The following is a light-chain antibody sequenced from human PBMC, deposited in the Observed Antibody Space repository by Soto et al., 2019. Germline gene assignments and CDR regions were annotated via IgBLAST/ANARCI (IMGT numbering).Light chain of an antibody. CDR3: QSYDSSLSGSYVV. CDR1: SSNIWARYD. CDR2: GNT. Sequence: QSVLTQPPSVSGAPGQRVTISCTGSSSNIWARYDVHWYQQLPGTAPKLLIYGNTNRPSGVPDRFSGSKSGTSASLAITGLKAEDEADYYCQSYDSSLSGSYVVFGGGTKLTVL. J-gene: IGLJ2*01. V-gene: IGLV1-40*01.